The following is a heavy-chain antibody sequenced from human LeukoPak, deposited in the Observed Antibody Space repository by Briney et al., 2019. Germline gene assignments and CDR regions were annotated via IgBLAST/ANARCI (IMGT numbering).Heavy chain of an antibody. D-gene: IGHD3-10*01. CDR2: IYTSGST. Sequence: SQTLSLTCTVSGGSISSGSYYWSWIRQPAGKGLEWIGRIYTSGSTNYNPSLKSRVTISVDTSKNQFSLKLSSVTAADTAVYYCARELWANDAFDIWGQGTMVTVSS. V-gene: IGHV4-61*02. CDR1: GGSISSGSYY. J-gene: IGHJ3*02. CDR3: ARELWANDAFDI.